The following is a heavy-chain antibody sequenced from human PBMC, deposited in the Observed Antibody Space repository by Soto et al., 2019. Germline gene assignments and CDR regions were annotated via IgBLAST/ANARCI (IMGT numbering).Heavy chain of an antibody. V-gene: IGHV4-4*02. CDR1: GGSISSSNW. J-gene: IGHJ6*02. CDR3: ARVSGSYYYGMDV. Sequence: QVQLQESGPGLVKPSGTLSLTCAVSGGSISSSNWWSWVRQPPGKGLEWIGEIYHSGSTNYNPSLTTRVTISVDKSKTQFSRKLSSVTAADTAVYYCARVSGSYYYGMDVWGQGTTVTVSS. CDR2: IYHSGST. D-gene: IGHD1-26*01.